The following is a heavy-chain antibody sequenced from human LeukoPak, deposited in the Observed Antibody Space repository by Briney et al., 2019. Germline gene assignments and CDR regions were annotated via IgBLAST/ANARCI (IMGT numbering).Heavy chain of an antibody. Sequence: SSETLSLTCTVSGGSIGTYYWSWIRQSPGKGLEWIGYIYVTGTRYNPYLQSRVTISVDRSRNQFFLKMSSVTAADTAVYYCARHIGGGIEDMDVWGKGPRSSSP. J-gene: IGHJ6*03. CDR3: ARHIGGGIEDMDV. D-gene: IGHD3-16*02. CDR2: IYVTGT. CDR1: GGSIGTYY. V-gene: IGHV4-59*08.